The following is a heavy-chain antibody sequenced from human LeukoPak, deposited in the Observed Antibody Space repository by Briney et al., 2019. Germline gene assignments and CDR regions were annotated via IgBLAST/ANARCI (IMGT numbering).Heavy chain of an antibody. V-gene: IGHV4-4*07. CDR3: ARVKGLVGAKLGFYYYYMDV. J-gene: IGHJ6*03. D-gene: IGHD1-26*01. Sequence: PSETLSLTCTVSGGSISSYYWSWIRQPAGKGLEWIGRIYTSGSTNYNPSLKSRVTMSVDTSKNQFSLKLSSVTAADTAVYYCARVKGLVGAKLGFYYYYMDVWGKGTTVTVSS. CDR2: IYTSGST. CDR1: GGSISSYY.